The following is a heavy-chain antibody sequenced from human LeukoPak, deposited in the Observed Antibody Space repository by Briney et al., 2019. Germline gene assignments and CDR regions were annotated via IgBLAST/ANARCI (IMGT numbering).Heavy chain of an antibody. Sequence: PGGSLRLSCAASGFSFSNYAMSWVRQAPGKGLEWVSGISDSGSCAYYADSVKGRFTMSRDNSKNTPYVQMNSLRAEDTAVYYCARGRITPDYWGLGTLVTVPP. CDR1: GFSFSNYA. CDR3: ARGRITPDY. V-gene: IGHV3-23*01. D-gene: IGHD3-10*01. CDR2: ISDSGSCA. J-gene: IGHJ4*02.